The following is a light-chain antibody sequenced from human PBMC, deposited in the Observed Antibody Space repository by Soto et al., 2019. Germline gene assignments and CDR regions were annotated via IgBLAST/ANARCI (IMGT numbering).Light chain of an antibody. J-gene: IGKJ4*01. Sequence: EIVLTQSPATLSLSPGERATLSCRASQSVSSYLAWYQQKPGQAPRLLIYDASNRATGIPARFSGSGSGTDFILTISSLEPEVFAVYYCQQRSNWLLTFGRGLKVEIK. V-gene: IGKV3-11*01. CDR2: DAS. CDR1: QSVSSY. CDR3: QQRSNWLLT.